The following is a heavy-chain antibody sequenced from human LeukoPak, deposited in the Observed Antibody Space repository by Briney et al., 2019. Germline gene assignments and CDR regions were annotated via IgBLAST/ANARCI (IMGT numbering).Heavy chain of an antibody. D-gene: IGHD2-21*01. CDR2: ISYDGSNE. CDR1: GYTLTELS. J-gene: IGHJ4*02. CDR3: AKEFNRGLPDY. Sequence: SCKVSGYTLTELSMHWVRQAPGKGLEWVAVISYDGSNEYYADSVKGRFTISRDNSKNTLYLQMSSLRAEDTAVYYCAKEFNRGLPDYWGQGTLVTVPS. V-gene: IGHV3-30*18.